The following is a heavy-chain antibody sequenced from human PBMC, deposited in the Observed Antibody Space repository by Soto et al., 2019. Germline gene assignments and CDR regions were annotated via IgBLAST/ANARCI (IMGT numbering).Heavy chain of an antibody. CDR2: INAGNGNT. Sequence: SVKVSCKASGYTFTSYAMHWVRQAPGQRLEWMGWINAGNGNTKYSQKFQGRVTITRDTSASTAYMERSSLRSEDTAVYYCARDRHSSLYYFDYWGQGTLVTVS. D-gene: IGHD5-18*01. J-gene: IGHJ4*02. CDR1: GYTFTSYA. CDR3: ARDRHSSLYYFDY. V-gene: IGHV1-3*01.